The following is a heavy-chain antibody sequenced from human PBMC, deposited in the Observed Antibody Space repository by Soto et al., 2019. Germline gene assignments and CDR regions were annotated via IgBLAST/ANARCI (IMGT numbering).Heavy chain of an antibody. CDR3: ARALYCSGGSCSPLRGMDV. CDR2: IYHSGST. Sequence: ESLSLTCAVSGYSISSGYYWGWIRQPPGKGLEWIGTIYHSGSTYYNPSLKSRVTISVDTSKNQFSLKLSSVTAADTALYYCARALYCSGGSCSPLRGMDVWGQGTTVTVSS. CDR1: GYSISSGYY. V-gene: IGHV4-38-2*01. D-gene: IGHD2-15*01. J-gene: IGHJ6*02.